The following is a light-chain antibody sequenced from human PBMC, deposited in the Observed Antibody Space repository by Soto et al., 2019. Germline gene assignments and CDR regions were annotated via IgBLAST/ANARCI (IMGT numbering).Light chain of an antibody. J-gene: IGKJ1*01. Sequence: EIVLTQSPGTLSLSPGERATLSCRASQIVDSRYLAWYQQKLGQAPRLLIYGATNRSTGIPDRFSGSGSGTDFTLSISRLGPDDFAVFYCQWYGASPPWTFGQGTKVEIK. CDR1: QIVDSRY. CDR2: GAT. CDR3: QWYGASPPWT. V-gene: IGKV3-20*01.